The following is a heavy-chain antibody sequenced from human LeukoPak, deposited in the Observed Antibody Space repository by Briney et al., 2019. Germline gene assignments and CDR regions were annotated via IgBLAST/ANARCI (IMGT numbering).Heavy chain of an antibody. CDR2: ISAYNGDT. J-gene: IGHJ6*02. CDR3: ARGAPTQYYDFWSGYYTSEPHYYYGMDV. CDR1: GYIFAHNG. D-gene: IGHD3-3*01. Sequence: ASVKVSCKTSGYIFAHNGISWVRQAPGQGPEWMGWISAYNGDTNYAQNFQGRVTMTRNTSISTAYMELSSLRSEDTAVYYCARGAPTQYYDFWSGYYTSEPHYYYGMDVWGQGTTVTVSS. V-gene: IGHV1-18*01.